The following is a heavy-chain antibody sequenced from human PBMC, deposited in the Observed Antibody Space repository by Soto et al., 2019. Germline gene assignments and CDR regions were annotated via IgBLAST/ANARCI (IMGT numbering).Heavy chain of an antibody. Sequence: EVQLVESGGGVVRPGGSRRLSCAASGFTVDDYSMSGVRQAPGKGREWVSGINWNGDSTGYADSVKGRFTISRDNANNSLYLQMNSLRAEDTALYYCARVIDATGTSDYRTYYDYYMDVWGKGTTVTVSS. CDR1: GFTVDDYS. CDR2: INWNGDST. D-gene: IGHD1-7*01. J-gene: IGHJ6*03. V-gene: IGHV3-20*04. CDR3: ARVIDATGTSDYRTYYDYYMDV.